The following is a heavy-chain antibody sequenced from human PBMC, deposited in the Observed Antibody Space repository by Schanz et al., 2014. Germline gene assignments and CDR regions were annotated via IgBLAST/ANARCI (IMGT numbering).Heavy chain of an antibody. V-gene: IGHV3-53*01. CDR1: GFTVSNSY. J-gene: IGHJ3*01. CDR3: RRDNESDLSSPRHDAFDV. Sequence: DVQLVDSGGGLVQPGGSLRLSCAASGFTVSNSYIHWVRQAPGKGLEWVSTIYSSGSTYYADSVKGRFTISRDNGKKSRYLQMNSGRAEDTAVYFWRRDNESDLSSPRHDAFDVWGQGTVVTVSS. D-gene: IGHD2-21*02. CDR2: IYSSGST.